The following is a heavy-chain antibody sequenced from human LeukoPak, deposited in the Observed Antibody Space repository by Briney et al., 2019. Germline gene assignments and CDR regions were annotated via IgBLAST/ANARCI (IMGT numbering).Heavy chain of an antibody. CDR3: ARRGIAVVDP. J-gene: IGHJ5*02. D-gene: IGHD6-19*01. CDR2: IYHSGSP. Sequence: PSGTLSLTCAVSGGSISSNNWWGWVRQPPGKGLEWIGEIYHSGSPNYNPSLKSRVTISVDKSRNHFSLNLSSVTAADTAVYYCARRGIAVVDPWGQGTLVTVSS. CDR1: GGSISSNNW. V-gene: IGHV4-4*02.